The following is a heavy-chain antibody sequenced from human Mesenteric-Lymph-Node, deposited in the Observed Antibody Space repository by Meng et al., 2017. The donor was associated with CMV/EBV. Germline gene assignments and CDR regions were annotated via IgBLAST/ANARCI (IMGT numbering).Heavy chain of an antibody. V-gene: IGHV3-23*01. J-gene: IGHJ5*02. D-gene: IGHD2-2*03. CDR2: ISGGGGST. Sequence: GGSLRPSCAASGFTSSDYWMSWVRQAPGKGLEWVSAISGGGGSTYYADSVKGRFTISRDNSKNTLYLQMNSLKAEDTAVYYCAKNTGYCSSTSCSNLNWFDPWGQGTLVTVSS. CDR1: GFTSSDYW. CDR3: AKNTGYCSSTSCSNLNWFDP.